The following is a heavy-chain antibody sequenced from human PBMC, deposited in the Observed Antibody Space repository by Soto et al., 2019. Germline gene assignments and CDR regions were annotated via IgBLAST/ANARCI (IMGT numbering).Heavy chain of an antibody. V-gene: IGHV3-15*07. CDR2: IRGKTDGGTT. CDR1: GFTLSGYA. Sequence: PGGSLRLSCAASGFTLSGYAMDWVRQAPGEGQGLRRGLEWVGRIRGKTDGGTTDYAAPVKGRFTISRDDSKNTLYLQMNSLKTEDTAVYYCTTDPSPLTGSGYWGQGTLVTV. CDR3: TTDPSPLTGSGY. J-gene: IGHJ4*02. D-gene: IGHD3-9*01.